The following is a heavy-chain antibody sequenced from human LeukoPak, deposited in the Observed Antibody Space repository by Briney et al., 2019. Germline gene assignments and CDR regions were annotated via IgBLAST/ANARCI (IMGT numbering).Heavy chain of an antibody. CDR2: IPYDGSNK. CDR1: GFTFSSYG. D-gene: IGHD1-26*01. J-gene: IGHJ4*02. CDR3: AKDGNLVY. Sequence: PGRSLRLSCAASGFTFSSYGMHWVRQAPGKGLEWVAVIPYDGSNKYYADSVKGRFTISRDNSKNTLYLQMNSLRAEDTAVYYCAKDGNLVYWGQGTLVTVSS. V-gene: IGHV3-30*18.